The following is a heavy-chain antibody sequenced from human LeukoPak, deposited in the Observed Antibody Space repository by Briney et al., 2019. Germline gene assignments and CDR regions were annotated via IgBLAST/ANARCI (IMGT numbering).Heavy chain of an antibody. CDR2: ISSSGSTI. D-gene: IGHD3-3*01. Sequence: GGSLRLSCAASGFTFSSYRMNWVRQAPGKGLEWVSYISSSGSTIYYADSVKGRFTISRDNAKNSLYLQMNSLRAEDTAVYYCARDGYDFWSGIDYWGQGTLVTVSS. J-gene: IGHJ4*02. CDR1: GFTFSSYR. V-gene: IGHV3-48*04. CDR3: ARDGYDFWSGIDY.